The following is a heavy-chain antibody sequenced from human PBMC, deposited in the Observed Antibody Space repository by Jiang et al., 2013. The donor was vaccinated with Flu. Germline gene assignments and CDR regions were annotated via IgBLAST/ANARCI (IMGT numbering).Heavy chain of an antibody. D-gene: IGHD2-2*01. CDR2: ISGSAGST. CDR3: ARAISVVVSRGPFDY. CDR1: GFSFSTYT. J-gene: IGHJ4*02. V-gene: IGHV3-23*01. Sequence: GSLRLSCAASGFSFSTYTMNWVRQAPGKGLEWVSAISGSAGSTYYADSVKGRFTTSRDTSKNTLYLQMNSLRAEDTAVYYCARAISVVVSRGPFDYWGQGTLVTVSS.